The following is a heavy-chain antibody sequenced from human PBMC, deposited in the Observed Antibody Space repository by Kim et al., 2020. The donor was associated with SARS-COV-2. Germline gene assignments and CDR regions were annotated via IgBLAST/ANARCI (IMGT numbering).Heavy chain of an antibody. J-gene: IGHJ4*02. V-gene: IGHV3-53*01. CDR3: AGGTTVVFGY. CDR2: NYNGGST. CDR1: GFTVSSNY. Sequence: GGSLRLSCAVSGFTVSSNYMSGVRQAPGKGLEWVTVNYNGGSTYYADYVKGRFSISRDNSKNTLYLQMNSLRAEDTAVYYCAGGTTVVFGYWGQGTLVTVSS. D-gene: IGHD4-17*01.